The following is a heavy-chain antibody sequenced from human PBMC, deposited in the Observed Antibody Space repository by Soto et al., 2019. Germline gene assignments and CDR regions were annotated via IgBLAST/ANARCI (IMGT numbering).Heavy chain of an antibody. Sequence: GASVKVSCKASGGTFSSYTISWVRQAPGQGLEWMGRIIPILGIANYAQKFQGRVTITADKSTSTAYMELSSLRSEDTAVYYCARVEYDSSGYGPLGPVPADYWGQGTLVTVSS. CDR2: IIPILGIA. CDR3: ARVEYDSSGYGPLGPVPADY. CDR1: GGTFSSYT. J-gene: IGHJ4*02. D-gene: IGHD3-22*01. V-gene: IGHV1-69*02.